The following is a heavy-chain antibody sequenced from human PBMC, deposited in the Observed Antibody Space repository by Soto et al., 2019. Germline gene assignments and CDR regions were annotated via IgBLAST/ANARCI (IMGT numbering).Heavy chain of an antibody. J-gene: IGHJ3*02. CDR2: ISGSGGST. V-gene: IGHV3-23*01. Sequence: GSLRLSCAPSGFSLSRYAMSWVRQAPGKGLEWVSAISGSGGSTYYADSVKGRFTISRDNSKTKLYLQMNSLRAEDTAVYYCERDTYDGAFEIWGQGTMVTVS. CDR1: GFSLSRYA. CDR3: ERDTYDGAFEI. D-gene: IGHD5-12*01.